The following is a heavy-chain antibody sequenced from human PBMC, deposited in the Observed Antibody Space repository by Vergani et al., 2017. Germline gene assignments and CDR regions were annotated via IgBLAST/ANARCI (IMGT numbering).Heavy chain of an antibody. CDR2: IQFDGSNQ. J-gene: IGHJ4*02. Sequence: QVQLVESGGGVVQRGGSLRLSCATSGFTLSNYDMQWIRQGPVKELEFVAFIQFDGSNQYYADSVTGRFTLSRDFSKNSLYLQMNSLRTDDTATYYCAKHFRGWGIDYWGQGTQVIVSS. CDR1: GFTLSNYD. V-gene: IGHV3-30*02. D-gene: IGHD3-16*01. CDR3: AKHFRGWGIDY.